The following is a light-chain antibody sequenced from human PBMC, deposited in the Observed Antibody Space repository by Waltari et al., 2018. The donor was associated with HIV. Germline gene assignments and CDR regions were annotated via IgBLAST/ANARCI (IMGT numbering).Light chain of an antibody. CDR1: SSDIGAGYD. CDR2: GNS. J-gene: IGLJ1*01. Sequence: QSVLTQPPSVSGAPGQRVTISCSGSSSDIGAGYDVHWYQQVPGTAPKLLIFGNSNRPSGVPDRFSGSKSGTSASLAITGLQAEDEADYYCQSYDSRVFGTGTK. CDR3: QSYDSRV. V-gene: IGLV1-40*01.